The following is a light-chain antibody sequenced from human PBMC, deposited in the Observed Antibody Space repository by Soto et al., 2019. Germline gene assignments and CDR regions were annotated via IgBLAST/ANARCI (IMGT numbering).Light chain of an antibody. Sequence: DIQMTQAPSSLSATVGDRVTITCRARQDISTYLAWYQQKPEKVPKLLISAAYTLQSGDPPRFSGSGSGTDLTLTISSLQPEDVATYYCQKYDSAPLTFGVGTKVEIK. CDR1: QDISTY. CDR2: AAY. V-gene: IGKV1-27*01. CDR3: QKYDSAPLT. J-gene: IGKJ4*01.